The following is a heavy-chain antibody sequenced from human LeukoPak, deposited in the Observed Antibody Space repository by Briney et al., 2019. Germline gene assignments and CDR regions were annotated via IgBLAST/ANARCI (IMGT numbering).Heavy chain of an antibody. CDR2: IYYSGST. V-gene: IGHV4-30-4*01. CDR1: GGSISSGDYY. Sequence: SETLSLTCTVSGGSISSGDYYWSWIRQPPGTGLEWIGYIYYSGSTYYTPSLRGRVTISVDTSKNQFSLSLSSVTAADTAVYYCTRFYDKYGYYYFDYWGQGTLVTVPS. D-gene: IGHD5-24*01. CDR3: TRFYDKYGYYYFDY. J-gene: IGHJ4*02.